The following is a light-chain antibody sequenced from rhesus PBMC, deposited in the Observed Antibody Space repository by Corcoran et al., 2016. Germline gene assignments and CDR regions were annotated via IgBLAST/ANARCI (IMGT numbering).Light chain of an antibody. Sequence: DIVMTQTPLSLPVTPGEPASIACRSSQSISDREDGNTYLDWYLQKPGQSPQLLIYEVSHRAFGGPGRFRGRGSDTAVTLQVSRVLAEYVVVYSCMQGIEFPFTFVPGTKLDIQ. CDR2: EVS. CDR1: QSISDREDGNTY. J-gene: IGKJ3*01. V-gene: IGKV2-104*02. CDR3: MQGIEFPFT.